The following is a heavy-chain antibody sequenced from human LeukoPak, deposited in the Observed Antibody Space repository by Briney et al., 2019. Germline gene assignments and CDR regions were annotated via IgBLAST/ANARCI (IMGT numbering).Heavy chain of an antibody. CDR2: IYYSGST. J-gene: IGHJ4*02. CDR3: ARVGGLNYSRFRVPILFDY. D-gene: IGHD1-7*01. CDR1: GGSISSHY. V-gene: IGHV4-59*11. Sequence: SETLSLTCTVSGGSISSHYWSWIRQPPGKGLEWIGYIYYSGSTNYNPSLKSRVTISVDTSKNQFSLKLSSVTAADTAVYYCARVGGLNYSRFRVPILFDYWGQGTLVTVSS.